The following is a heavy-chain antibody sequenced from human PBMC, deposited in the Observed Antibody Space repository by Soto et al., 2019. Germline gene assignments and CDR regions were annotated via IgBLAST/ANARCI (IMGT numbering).Heavy chain of an antibody. D-gene: IGHD1-26*01. CDR3: ASCPSTRGGSYLRFDP. V-gene: IGHV1-18*04. CDR2: ISAYNGNT. Sequence: ASVKVSCKASGYTFTSYGISWVRQAPGQGLEWMGWISAYNGNTNYAQKLQGRVTMTTDTSTSTAYMELRSLRSDDTAVYYCASCPSTRGGSYLRFDPWGQGTLATVSS. J-gene: IGHJ5*02. CDR1: GYTFTSYG.